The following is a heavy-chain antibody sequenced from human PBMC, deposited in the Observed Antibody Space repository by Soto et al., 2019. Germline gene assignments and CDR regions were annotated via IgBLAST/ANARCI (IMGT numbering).Heavy chain of an antibody. V-gene: IGHV3-30*18. CDR3: AKVRNDYGDGNDY. J-gene: IGHJ4*02. CDR1: GFTFSSYG. D-gene: IGHD4-17*01. Sequence: QVQLVESGGGVVQPGRSLRLSCAASGFTFSSYGMHWVRQAPGKGLEWVAVISYDGSNKYYADSVKGRFTISRDNSKNTLYLQMNSLRAEDTAVYYCAKVRNDYGDGNDYWGQGTLVTVSS. CDR2: ISYDGSNK.